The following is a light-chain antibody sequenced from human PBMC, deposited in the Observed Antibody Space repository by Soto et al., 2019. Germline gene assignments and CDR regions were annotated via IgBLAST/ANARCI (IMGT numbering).Light chain of an antibody. CDR3: CSYVGSSTLDVV. Sequence: QSALTQPASVSGSPGQSITISCTGTSSDVVNYNLVSWYQQHPGRAPKLMIYEGNKRPSGLSNRFSGSGSGNTASLTISGLQAEDEADYYCCSYVGSSTLDVVFGGGTKLTVL. CDR1: SSDVVNYNL. J-gene: IGLJ2*01. V-gene: IGLV2-23*01. CDR2: EGN.